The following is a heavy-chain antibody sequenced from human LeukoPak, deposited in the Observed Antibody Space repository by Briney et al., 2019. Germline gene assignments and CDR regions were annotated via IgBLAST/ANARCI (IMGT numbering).Heavy chain of an antibody. Sequence: ASVKVSCKASGGTFSSYAISWVRQAPGQGLEWMGGIIPIFGKANYAQKFQGRVTITADESTSTAYMELSSLRSEDTAVYYCALSIAAAGGGYWYFDLWGRGTLVTVSS. CDR1: GGTFSSYA. CDR3: ALSIAAAGGGYWYFDL. V-gene: IGHV1-69*13. J-gene: IGHJ2*01. CDR2: IIPIFGKA. D-gene: IGHD6-13*01.